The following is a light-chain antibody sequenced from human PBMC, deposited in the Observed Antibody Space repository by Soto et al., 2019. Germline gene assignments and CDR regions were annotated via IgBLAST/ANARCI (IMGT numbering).Light chain of an antibody. J-gene: IGKJ5*01. CDR3: QQREHWPPIT. CDR1: QSVSSN. Sequence: ERVMTQSPATLSVSPGERVTLSCRASQSVSSNLAWYQQKPGQAPRLLIYAASTRATGIPARFSGSGSGTDFTLTISSLEPEDFAVYYCQQREHWPPITFGQGTRLEIK. CDR2: AAS. V-gene: IGKV3-15*01.